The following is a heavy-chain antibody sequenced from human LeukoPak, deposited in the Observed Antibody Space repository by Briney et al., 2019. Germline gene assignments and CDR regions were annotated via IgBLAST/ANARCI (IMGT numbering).Heavy chain of an antibody. CDR2: ISHDGNDK. CDR1: GFIFSTFG. D-gene: IGHD4-11*01. Sequence: GRSLRLSCVASGFIFSTFGMHWVRQAPGKGLEWVAFISHDGNDKYYADPVKGRFAISRDNSHNTLYLQINSLSPEDTAVYYCVKGHLIYRLLDYWGQGTLVTVSS. CDR3: VKGHLIYRLLDY. V-gene: IGHV3-30*18. J-gene: IGHJ4*02.